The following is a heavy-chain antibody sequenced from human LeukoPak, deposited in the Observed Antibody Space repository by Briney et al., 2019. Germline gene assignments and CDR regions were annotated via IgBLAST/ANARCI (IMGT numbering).Heavy chain of an antibody. CDR1: GYTFTSYD. D-gene: IGHD3-10*01. CDR2: MNPNSGNT. Sequence: ASVKVSRKASGYTFTSYDINWVRQATGQGLEWMGWMNPNSGNTGYAQKFQGRVTMTRNTSISTAYMELSSLRSEDTAVYYRARPRRMVRGVREFDYWGQGTLVTVSS. CDR3: ARPRRMVRGVREFDY. V-gene: IGHV1-8*01. J-gene: IGHJ4*02.